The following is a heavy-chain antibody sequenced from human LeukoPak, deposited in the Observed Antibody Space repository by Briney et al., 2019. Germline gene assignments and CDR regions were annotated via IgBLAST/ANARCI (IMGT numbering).Heavy chain of an antibody. V-gene: IGHV1-46*01. CDR2: INPSGGST. CDR3: ARSSGGSSDY. CDR1: GYTFTSYY. Sequence: ASVKVSCKASGYTFTSYYMHWVRQAPGQGLEWMGIINPSGGSTSYAQKFQGRVTISVDTSKNQFSLKLSSVTAADTAVYYCARSSGGSSDYWGQGTLVTVSS. J-gene: IGHJ4*02. D-gene: IGHD6-6*01.